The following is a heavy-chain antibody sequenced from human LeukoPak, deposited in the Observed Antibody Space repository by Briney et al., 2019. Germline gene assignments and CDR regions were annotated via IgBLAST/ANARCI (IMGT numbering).Heavy chain of an antibody. J-gene: IGHJ4*02. CDR2: ISGGGDTT. CDR3: AKRPAAVGSAYFDY. D-gene: IGHD6-13*01. CDR1: GFTFRSYE. Sequence: QPGGSLRLSCAAYGFTFRSYEMNWVRQAPGRGLEWVSYISGGGDTTHYADSVKGRFTISRDNAKNSLYLQMNSLRAEDTGIYYCAKRPAAVGSAYFDYWGQGTLVTVSS. V-gene: IGHV3-48*03.